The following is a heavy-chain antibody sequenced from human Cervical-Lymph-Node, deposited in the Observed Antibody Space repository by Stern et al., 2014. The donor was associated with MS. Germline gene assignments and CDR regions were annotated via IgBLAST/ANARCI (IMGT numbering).Heavy chain of an antibody. J-gene: IGHJ4*02. CDR1: GYTFTSYY. D-gene: IGHD5-18*01. Sequence: QLVESGAEVKKPGASVKVSCKASGYTFTSYYMHWVRQAPGQGLEWMGIINTSGGSKTYEQKFQGRVTMTRDTSTSTVYMELSSLRSEDTAVYYCAREEDQRLWLVYWGQGTLVTVSS. CDR2: INTSGGSK. CDR3: AREEDQRLWLVY. V-gene: IGHV1-46*01.